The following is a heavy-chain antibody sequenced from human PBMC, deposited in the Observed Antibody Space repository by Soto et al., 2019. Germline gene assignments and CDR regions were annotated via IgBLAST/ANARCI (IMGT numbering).Heavy chain of an antibody. Sequence: QVQLQESGPGLVQPSQTLSLTCTVSGVSISSNGYYWSWIRQLPGKGLEWIGYIFHSGSTYYNPSLKSRATISVDTSKNQFSLNLPSVTAADTAVYYCARLSNVLFWFGALDHWGRGTLVTVSS. D-gene: IGHD3-10*01. CDR3: ARLSNVLFWFGALDH. CDR1: GVSISSNGYY. V-gene: IGHV4-31*03. CDR2: IFHSGST. J-gene: IGHJ4*02.